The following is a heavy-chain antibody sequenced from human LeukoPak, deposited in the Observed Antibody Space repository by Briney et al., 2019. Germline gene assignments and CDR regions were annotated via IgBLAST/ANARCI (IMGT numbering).Heavy chain of an antibody. V-gene: IGHV3-33*01. D-gene: IGHD1-26*01. CDR3: VSRGNSGTYFGY. CDR1: GFTFSSYG. J-gene: IGHJ4*02. Sequence: GGSLRLSCAASGFTFSSYGMHWVRQAPGKGLEWVEVIWYDGSNKYYEDSVKGRFTISRDNSKNTLYLQMNSLRAEDTAVYYCVSRGNSGTYFGYWGQGTLVTVSS. CDR2: IWYDGSNK.